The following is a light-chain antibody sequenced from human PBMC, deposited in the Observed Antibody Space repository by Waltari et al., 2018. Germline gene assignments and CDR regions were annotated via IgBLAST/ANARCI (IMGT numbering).Light chain of an antibody. J-gene: IGLJ2*01. CDR3: QEWDGSSRV. V-gene: IGLV3-1*01. Sequence: SYELTQPPSVSVSQGQKASITCSGDEVGNIYGCWYKQKPGQSPVLVIYHDTKLPSGIPERFLGSLSGNTATLTISGTQAMCEAEYDRQEWDGSSRVFGGGTKLTV. CDR1: EVGNIY. CDR2: HDT.